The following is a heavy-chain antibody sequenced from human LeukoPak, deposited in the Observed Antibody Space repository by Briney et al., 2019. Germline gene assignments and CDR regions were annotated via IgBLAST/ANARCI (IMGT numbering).Heavy chain of an antibody. CDR3: AKDVWFGELLSGP. J-gene: IGHJ5*02. Sequence: PGGSLRLSCVASGFTFGSYAMNWVRQAPGKGLEWVSYIRSSGTTIYYADSVKGRFTISRDNSKNTLYLQMNSLRAEDTAVYYCAKDVWFGELLSGPWGQGTLVTVSS. D-gene: IGHD3-10*01. CDR1: GFTFGSYA. CDR2: IRSSGTTI. V-gene: IGHV3-48*01.